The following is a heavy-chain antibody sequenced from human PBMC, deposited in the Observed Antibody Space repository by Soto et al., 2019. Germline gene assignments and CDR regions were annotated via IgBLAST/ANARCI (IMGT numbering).Heavy chain of an antibody. J-gene: IGHJ6*02. CDR2: ISSSGSNI. CDR1: GFTFSDYY. CDR3: ARDQGIAAGGLIDV. D-gene: IGHD6-13*01. V-gene: IGHV3-11*01. Sequence: QVQLVESGGGLVKPGGSLRLSCAASGFTFSDYYMSWIRQAPGKGLEWVSCISSSGSNIYYADSMQGRFTISRDNAKNSLNLQMNSLRAEDTAVYYCARDQGIAAGGLIDVWGQGTTVTVSS.